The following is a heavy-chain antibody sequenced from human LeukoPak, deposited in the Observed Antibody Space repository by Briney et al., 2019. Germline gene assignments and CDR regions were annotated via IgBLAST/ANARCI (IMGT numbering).Heavy chain of an antibody. J-gene: IGHJ4*02. CDR1: GGSISSYY. CDR2: IYYSGST. D-gene: IGHD2-2*01. Sequence: PSETLSLTCTVSGGSISSYYWGWIRQPPGKGLEWIGSIYYSGSTYYNPSLKSRVTISVDTSKNQFSLKLSSVTAADTAVYYCALLGYCSSTSCFRPPFYFDYWGQGTLVTVSS. V-gene: IGHV4-39*01. CDR3: ALLGYCSSTSCFRPPFYFDY.